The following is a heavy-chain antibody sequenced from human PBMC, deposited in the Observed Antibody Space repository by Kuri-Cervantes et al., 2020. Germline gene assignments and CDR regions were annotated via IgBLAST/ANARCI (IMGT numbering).Heavy chain of an antibody. CDR2: IRHDDGIQ. V-gene: IGHV3-30*02. CDR1: GFASSNHG. D-gene: IGHD4-11*01. Sequence: GESLKISCAASGFASSNHGFHWVRQTQDRGLEWVAFIRHDDGIQYKADAARGRFTISRDNAKNSLYLQMNSLRAEDTALYYCAKDWTTGVQFGYYYMDVWGKGTTVTVSS. J-gene: IGHJ6*03. CDR3: AKDWTTGVQFGYYYMDV.